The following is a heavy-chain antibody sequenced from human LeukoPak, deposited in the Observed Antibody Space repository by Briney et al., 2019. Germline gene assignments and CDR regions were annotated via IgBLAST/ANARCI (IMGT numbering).Heavy chain of an antibody. CDR2: INHSGST. Sequence: PSETLSLTCAVYGGSFSGYYWSWIRQPPGTGLEWIGEINHSGSTNYNPSLKSRVTISVDTSKNQFSLKLSSVTAADTAVYYCARGRRVLAAAGTEFDYWGQGTLVTVSS. CDR1: GGSFSGYY. D-gene: IGHD6-13*01. V-gene: IGHV4-34*01. J-gene: IGHJ4*02. CDR3: ARGRRVLAAAGTEFDY.